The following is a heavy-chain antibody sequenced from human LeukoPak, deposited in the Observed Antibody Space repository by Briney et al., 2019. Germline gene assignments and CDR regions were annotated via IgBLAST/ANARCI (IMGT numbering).Heavy chain of an antibody. J-gene: IGHJ4*02. Sequence: GGSLRLSCAASGFTFSSYWMSWVRQAPGKGLEWVANIKQDGSEKYYVDSVKGRFTISRDNAKNSLYLQMNSLRAEDTAVYYCATAGGEWLRGFDYWGQGTLVTVSS. D-gene: IGHD5-12*01. CDR1: GFTFSSYW. CDR2: IKQDGSEK. V-gene: IGHV3-7*01. CDR3: ATAGGEWLRGFDY.